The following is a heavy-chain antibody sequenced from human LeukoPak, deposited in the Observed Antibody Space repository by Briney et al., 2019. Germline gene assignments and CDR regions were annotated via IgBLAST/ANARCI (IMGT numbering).Heavy chain of an antibody. CDR1: GFAFSDAW. D-gene: IGHD3-10*01. CDR3: AKDQGYYGSGSYKEYFQH. V-gene: IGHV3-23*01. CDR2: ISGSGDST. J-gene: IGHJ1*01. Sequence: GGSLRLSCAASGFAFSDAWMSWVRQAPGKGLEWVSAISGSGDSTYYADSVKGRFTTSRDNSKNTLYLQMNSLRAEDTAVYYCAKDQGYYGSGSYKEYFQHWGQGTLVTVSS.